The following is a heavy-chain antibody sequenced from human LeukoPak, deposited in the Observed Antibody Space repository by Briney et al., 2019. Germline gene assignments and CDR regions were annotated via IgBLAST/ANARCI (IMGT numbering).Heavy chain of an antibody. CDR2: IFPSGGEI. CDR1: GFTFSTFA. CDR3: AELGITMIGGV. J-gene: IGHJ6*04. Sequence: QAGGSLRLSCAASGFTFSTFAMIWVRQPPGKGLEWVSSIFPSGGEIHYADSVRGRFTISRDNSKSTLSLQMNSLRAEDTAVYYCAELGITMIGGVWGKGTTVTISS. D-gene: IGHD3-10*02. V-gene: IGHV3-23*01.